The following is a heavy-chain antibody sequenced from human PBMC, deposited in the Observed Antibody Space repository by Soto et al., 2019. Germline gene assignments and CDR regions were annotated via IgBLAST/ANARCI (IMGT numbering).Heavy chain of an antibody. CDR1: GGTFSSYA. CDR2: SIPIFDTA. J-gene: IGHJ5*02. D-gene: IGHD6-19*01. CDR3: ARVFLDPDRVSVAGTAKFDP. V-gene: IGHV1-69*06. Sequence: QVQLVQSGAEVKKPGSSVKVSCKASGGTFSSYAISWVRQAPGQGLEWMGGSIPIFDTANYAQKFQGRVTITADKSTSTAYMELSSLRSEDTAVYYCARVFLDPDRVSVAGTAKFDPWGQGTPVTVYS.